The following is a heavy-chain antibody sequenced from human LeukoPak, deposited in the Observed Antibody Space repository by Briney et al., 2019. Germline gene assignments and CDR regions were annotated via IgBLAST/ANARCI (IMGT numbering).Heavy chain of an antibody. D-gene: IGHD3-3*01. CDR2: INAGNGNT. CDR1: GYTFTSYA. Sequence: ASVKVSCKASGYTFTSYAMHWVRQAPGQRLEWMGWINAGNGNTKYSQEFQGRVTITRDTSTSTAYMELRSLRSDDTAVYYCARVSGVGSSRWFDPWGQGTLVTVSS. J-gene: IGHJ5*02. CDR3: ARVSGVGSSRWFDP. V-gene: IGHV1-3*01.